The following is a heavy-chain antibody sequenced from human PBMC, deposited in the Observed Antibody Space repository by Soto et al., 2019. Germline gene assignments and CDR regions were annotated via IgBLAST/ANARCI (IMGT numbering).Heavy chain of an antibody. Sequence: QVQLVQSGAEVKKPGSSVKVSCKASGGTFSSYAISWVRQAPGQGLEWMGGIIPIFGTANYAQKFQGRVTITADKSTSTAYMELSSLRSEDTAVYYCARIGVITMVRGVIPYYYGMDVWGQGTTVTVPS. D-gene: IGHD3-10*01. CDR2: IIPIFGTA. J-gene: IGHJ6*02. CDR3: ARIGVITMVRGVIPYYYGMDV. V-gene: IGHV1-69*06. CDR1: GGTFSSYA.